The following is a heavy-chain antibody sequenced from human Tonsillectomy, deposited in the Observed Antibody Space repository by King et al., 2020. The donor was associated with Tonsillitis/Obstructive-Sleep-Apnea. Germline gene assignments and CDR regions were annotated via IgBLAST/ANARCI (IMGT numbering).Heavy chain of an antibody. J-gene: IGHJ4*02. V-gene: IGHV3-21*01. CDR2: IISSSGYI. CDR1: GFTFSSYS. D-gene: IGHD3-16*01. Sequence: VQLVESGGGLVKPGGSLRLSCAASGFTFSSYSMNWVRQAPGKGLEWVSSIISSSGYIYYADSGKGRFTISRDNAKNSLYLQMNSLRAEDTAVYYCARAGGGEIDHWGQGTLVTVSS. CDR3: ARAGGGEIDH.